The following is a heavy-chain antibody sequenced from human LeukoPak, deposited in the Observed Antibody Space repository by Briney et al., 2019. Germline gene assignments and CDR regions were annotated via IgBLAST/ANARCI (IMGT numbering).Heavy chain of an antibody. CDR1: GFTFRNYA. J-gene: IGHJ5*02. CDR3: ARGTYWFDP. Sequence: GGSLRLSCVASGFTFRNYAMHWVRQGPGKGLEGVAIITNDGNNKWDADSVKGRFSISRDNSKNTLYLQMNSLRAEDTAVYYCARGTYWFDPWGQGTLVTVSS. D-gene: IGHD2-8*01. CDR2: ITNDGNNK. V-gene: IGHV3-30-3*01.